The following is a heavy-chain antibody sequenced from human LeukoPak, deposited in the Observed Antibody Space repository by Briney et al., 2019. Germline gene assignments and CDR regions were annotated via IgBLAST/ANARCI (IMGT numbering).Heavy chain of an antibody. J-gene: IGHJ4*02. V-gene: IGHV3-9*01. D-gene: IGHD2-2*02. CDR2: ISWNSGSI. CDR1: GFTFDDYA. Sequence: PGRSLRLSCAASGFTFDDYAMHWVRQAPGKGLEWVSGISWNSGSIGYADSVKGRFTISRDNAKNSLYLQMNSLRVEDTAVYYCARGRPRYCSSTSCYTGFFDYWGQGTLVTVSS. CDR3: ARGRPRYCSSTSCYTGFFDY.